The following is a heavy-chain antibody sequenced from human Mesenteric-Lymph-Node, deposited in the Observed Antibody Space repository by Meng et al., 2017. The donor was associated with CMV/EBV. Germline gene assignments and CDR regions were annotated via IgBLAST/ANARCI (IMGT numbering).Heavy chain of an antibody. D-gene: IGHD5-18*01. CDR2: IGTAGDT. V-gene: IGHV3-13*01. CDR1: GFTFSSYD. Sequence: GESLKISCAASGFTFSSYDMHWVRQATGKGLEWVSAIGTAGDTYYPGSVKGRFTISRENAKNSLYLQMNSLRAGDTAVYYCAREKWTVDTAMTWDYWGQGTLVTVSS. CDR3: AREKWTVDTAMTWDY. J-gene: IGHJ4*02.